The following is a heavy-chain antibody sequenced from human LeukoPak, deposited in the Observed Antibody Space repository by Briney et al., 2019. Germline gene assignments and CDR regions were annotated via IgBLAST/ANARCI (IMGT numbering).Heavy chain of an antibody. J-gene: IGHJ6*02. CDR2: IYYSGST. CDR3: ARGQTGGWEPPRGDYGMDV. Sequence: SETLSLTCTVSGGSISSYYWSWIRQPPGKGLEWIGYIYYSGSTNYNPSLKSRVTISVDTSKNQFSLKLSSVTAADTAVYYCARGQTGGWEPPRGDYGMDVWGQGTTVTVSS. D-gene: IGHD1-14*01. V-gene: IGHV4-59*01. CDR1: GGSISSYY.